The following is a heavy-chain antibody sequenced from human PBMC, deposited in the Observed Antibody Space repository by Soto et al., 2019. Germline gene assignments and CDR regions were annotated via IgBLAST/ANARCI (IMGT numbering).Heavy chain of an antibody. J-gene: IGHJ3*02. CDR3: ARERGFLSEALDI. Sequence: QVQLQQSGPGLVKPSQTLSLTCGISGDSVSSNSATWNWIRQSPSRGLEWLGRTYYRSQWHNEYEVSVNSRITINPDTSKNQFSLQLNSMSPEDTAVYYCARERGFLSEALDIWGRGTMVTVSS. CDR1: GDSVSSNSAT. CDR2: TYYRSQWHN. D-gene: IGHD3-10*01. V-gene: IGHV6-1*01.